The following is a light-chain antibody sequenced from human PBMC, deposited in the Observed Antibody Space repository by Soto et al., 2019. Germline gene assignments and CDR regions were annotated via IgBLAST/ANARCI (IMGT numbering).Light chain of an antibody. J-gene: IGKJ2*01. CDR3: QQYGSSPPFT. Sequence: EIVLTPSPGTLSLSPGERATLSCRASQSVSSNYLAWYQQKPGQAPRLLIYGASNRATGIPDRFSGSGSGTGFTLTISRLEPEDFAVYFCQQYGSSPPFTFGQGTKVDIK. V-gene: IGKV3-20*01. CDR2: GAS. CDR1: QSVSSNY.